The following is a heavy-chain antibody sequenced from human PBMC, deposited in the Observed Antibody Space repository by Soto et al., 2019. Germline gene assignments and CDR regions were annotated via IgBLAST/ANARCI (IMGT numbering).Heavy chain of an antibody. CDR3: ARGTESNRYND. V-gene: IGHV1-18*01. D-gene: IGHD1-20*01. Sequence: VKVSCKTSGYTFSTSGIIWVRQAPGQGLEWVGWIRPDNGSRKSAQRLQGRVTLTTDTSASTAYMELRSLTSDDTAMYYCARGTESNRYNDWGQGTLVTVSS. CDR1: GYTFSTSG. CDR2: IRPDNGSR. J-gene: IGHJ1*01.